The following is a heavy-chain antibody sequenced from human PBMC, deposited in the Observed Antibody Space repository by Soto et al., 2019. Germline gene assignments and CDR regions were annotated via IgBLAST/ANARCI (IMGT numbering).Heavy chain of an antibody. CDR3: ARMGLRGAYDWFDP. J-gene: IGHJ5*02. D-gene: IGHD1-26*01. CDR1: GYTFTNYG. CDR2: INAYIGNT. V-gene: IGHV1-18*01. Sequence: QVQLVQSGAEVKKPGASVKVSSKASGYTFTNYGISWVRQAPGQGLEWMGWINAYIGNTKYAQKLQGRLTMTTDTSTNTAYMELRSLRSDDTAVYYCARMGLRGAYDWFDPWGQGTLVTVSS.